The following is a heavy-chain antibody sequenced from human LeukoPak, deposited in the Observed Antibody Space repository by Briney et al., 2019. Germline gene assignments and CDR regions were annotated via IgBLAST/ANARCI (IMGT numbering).Heavy chain of an antibody. V-gene: IGHV3-20*01. CDR1: GFTFDDYD. CDR2: IIWNGGGT. CDR3: ATGRGRRALAQGGY. J-gene: IGHJ4*02. D-gene: IGHD3-16*01. Sequence: PGGSLRLSCAASGFTFDDYDMNWVRQVPGKGLEWVSGIIWNGGGTGYADSVKGRFTISRDNAKNSLYLQMNSLRAEDTALYHCATGRGRRALAQGGYWGQGILVTVSS.